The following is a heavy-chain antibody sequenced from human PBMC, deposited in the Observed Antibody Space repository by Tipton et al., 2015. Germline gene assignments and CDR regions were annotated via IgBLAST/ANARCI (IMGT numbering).Heavy chain of an antibody. CDR3: AKGSRTVYGVITARGFDY. J-gene: IGHJ4*02. Sequence: SLRLSCAASGFTFSSYSMNWVRQAPGKGLEWVSSINDRSYYIYYADSVKGRFTISRDNAKNSLYLQINSLTAEDTAVYYCAKGSRTVYGVITARGFDYWGQGTLVIVSS. D-gene: IGHD3-3*01. CDR1: GFTFSSYS. CDR2: INDRSYYI. V-gene: IGHV3-21*04.